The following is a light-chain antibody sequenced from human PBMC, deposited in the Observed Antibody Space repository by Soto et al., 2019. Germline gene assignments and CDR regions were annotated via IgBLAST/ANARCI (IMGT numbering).Light chain of an antibody. Sequence: EIVLTQSPGALSLSPGERATLSCRASQTVSVSYLAWYQQKPGQGPRLLICGTSSRAPGIPARFSGSGSGTDFSLTISRLEPEDFAVYFCQQYNSSPLTFGGGTKVEIK. CDR1: QTVSVSY. CDR2: GTS. V-gene: IGKV3-20*01. CDR3: QQYNSSPLT. J-gene: IGKJ4*01.